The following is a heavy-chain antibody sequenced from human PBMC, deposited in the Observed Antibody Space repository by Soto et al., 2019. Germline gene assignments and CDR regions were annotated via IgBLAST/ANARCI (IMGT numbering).Heavy chain of an antibody. V-gene: IGHV4-30-4*01. CDR3: ARATYSGYDFGL. J-gene: IGHJ5*02. Sequence: QVQLRESGPGLVKPSQTLSLTCSVSGASVAGGSYYWSWVRQPPGKGLEWIGYIPSRGRPFYNPSLTSRGTISAATSKNQLSLQLTSVTAADTAVYYCARATYSGYDFGLWGQGTLVTVSS. CDR2: IPSRGRP. CDR1: GASVAGGSYY. D-gene: IGHD5-12*01.